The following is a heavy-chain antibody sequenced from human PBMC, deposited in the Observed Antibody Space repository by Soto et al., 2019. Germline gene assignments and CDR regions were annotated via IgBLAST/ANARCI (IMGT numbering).Heavy chain of an antibody. J-gene: IGHJ1*01. CDR2: ITGSVSDT. V-gene: IGHV3-23*01. CDR3: ANAAGSNWGTEYFKY. D-gene: IGHD7-27*01. CDR1: GFTFSSYA. Sequence: EVQLLESGGGLVQPGGSLRLSCAASGFTFSSYAMSLVRQAPGKGLEWVSLITGSVSDTYYTDSVKGRFTISRDNSKNTLFLQMNSLRADDTAVYHCANAAGSNWGTEYFKYWGQGTLVTVSS.